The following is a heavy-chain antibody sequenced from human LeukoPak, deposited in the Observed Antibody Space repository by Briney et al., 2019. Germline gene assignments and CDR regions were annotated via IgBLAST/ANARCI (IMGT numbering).Heavy chain of an antibody. CDR1: GYTFTSYG. D-gene: IGHD2-2*01. Sequence: GASVKVSCKASGYTFTSYGISWVRQAPGQGLEWMGWISAYNGNTNYAQKLQGRVTMTTDTSTSTAYMELRSLRSDDTAVYYCARSDCSSTSCLNFDYWGQGTLVTVSS. CDR2: ISAYNGNT. CDR3: ARSDCSSTSCLNFDY. V-gene: IGHV1-18*01. J-gene: IGHJ4*02.